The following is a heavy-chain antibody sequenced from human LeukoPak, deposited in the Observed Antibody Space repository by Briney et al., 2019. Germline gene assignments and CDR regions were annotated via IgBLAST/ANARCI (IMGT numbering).Heavy chain of an antibody. CDR3: AREKRGYSYGVVFDY. Sequence: GGSLRLSCTASGFTFSSYGMHWVRQAPGKGLEWVAVIWYDGSNKYYADSVKGRITISRDNSKNTLYLQMNSLRAEDTAVYYCAREKRGYSYGVVFDYWGQGTLVTASS. J-gene: IGHJ4*02. V-gene: IGHV3-33*01. CDR2: IWYDGSNK. D-gene: IGHD5-18*01. CDR1: GFTFSSYG.